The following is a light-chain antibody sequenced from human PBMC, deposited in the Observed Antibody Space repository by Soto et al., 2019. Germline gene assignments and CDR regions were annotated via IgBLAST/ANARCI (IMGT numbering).Light chain of an antibody. CDR2: AAS. Sequence: AIELTQYTSSLSASVGDRVTITCRASQGIRNDLGWYQQKPGKAPKLLIYAASSLQSGVPSRFSGSGSGTDFTLTISSLQPEDFATYYCLQDYNYPRTFGQGTKVDIK. CDR3: LQDYNYPRT. J-gene: IGKJ1*01. CDR1: QGIRND. V-gene: IGKV1-6*01.